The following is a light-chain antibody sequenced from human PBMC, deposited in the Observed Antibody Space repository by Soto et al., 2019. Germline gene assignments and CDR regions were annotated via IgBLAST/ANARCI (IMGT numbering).Light chain of an antibody. CDR1: QGISNF. V-gene: IGKV1-27*01. CDR2: AAS. CDR3: QKYNSAPWT. Sequence: DIQMTQSPSSLSASVGDRDTITCRASQGISNFLAWHQQKPGKVPKLLIYAASTLQSGVPSRFSGSGSGTDFTLTITSLQPEDVATYYCQKYNSAPWTFGQGTKVEIK. J-gene: IGKJ1*01.